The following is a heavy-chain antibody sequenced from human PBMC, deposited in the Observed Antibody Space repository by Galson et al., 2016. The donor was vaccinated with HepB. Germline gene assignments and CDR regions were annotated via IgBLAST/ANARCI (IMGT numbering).Heavy chain of an antibody. Sequence: SVKVSCKASGYPFTGYFIHWMRQAPGQGLEWMGWINPSTGDTNYAQRFQGWVTMTRDTSIRTVYMELTSLTSDDTAMYYCARGPSTGAYDYWGQGTLVTVSS. CDR2: INPSTGDT. D-gene: IGHD2-8*02. V-gene: IGHV1-2*04. CDR1: GYPFTGYF. J-gene: IGHJ4*02. CDR3: ARGPSTGAYDY.